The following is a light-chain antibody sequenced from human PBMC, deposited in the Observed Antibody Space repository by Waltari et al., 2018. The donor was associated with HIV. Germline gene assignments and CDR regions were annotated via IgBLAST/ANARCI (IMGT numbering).Light chain of an antibody. CDR2: TNN. CDR1: SSNIGRNS. Sequence: QSVLIQPPSASGTPGQRVTIPCSGSSSNIGRNSVYWYQQLPGTAPKLLIYTNNQRPSGVPDRFSGSKSGTSASLAISGLRSEDEADYYCAAWNDRLSGYVFGTGTKVTV. V-gene: IGLV1-47*01. CDR3: AAWNDRLSGYV. J-gene: IGLJ1*01.